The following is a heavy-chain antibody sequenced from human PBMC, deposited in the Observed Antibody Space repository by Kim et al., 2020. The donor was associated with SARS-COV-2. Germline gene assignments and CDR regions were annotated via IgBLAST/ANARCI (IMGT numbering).Heavy chain of an antibody. J-gene: IGHJ4*02. D-gene: IGHD3-22*01. Sequence: SETLSLTCTVSGGSISSSSYYWGWIRQPPGKGLEWIGSIYYSGSTYYNPSLKSRVTISVDTSKNQFSLKLSSVTAADTAVYYCARIGLSITQHYYDSSGYSDYWGQGTLVTVSS. CDR3: ARIGLSITQHYYDSSGYSDY. CDR2: IYYSGST. V-gene: IGHV4-39*07. CDR1: GGSISSSSYY.